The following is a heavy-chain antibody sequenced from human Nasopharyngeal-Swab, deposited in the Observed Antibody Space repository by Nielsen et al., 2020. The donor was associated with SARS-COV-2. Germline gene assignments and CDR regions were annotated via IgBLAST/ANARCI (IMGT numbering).Heavy chain of an antibody. V-gene: IGHV4-39*07. CDR2: IFYSGSD. CDR3: VRVSVDTGYRWFDP. D-gene: IGHD3-9*01. Sequence: WISQPPGKGLEWIGNIFYSGSDYYTPSLNGRATISVDTSKNQFSLNLDSVTAADTAIYYCVRVSVDTGYRWFDPWGPGTLVTVSS. J-gene: IGHJ5*02.